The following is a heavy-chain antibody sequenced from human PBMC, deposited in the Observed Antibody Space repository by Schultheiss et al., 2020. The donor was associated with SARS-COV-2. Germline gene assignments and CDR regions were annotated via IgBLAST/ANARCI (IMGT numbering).Heavy chain of an antibody. CDR2: IYYSGST. Sequence: SQTLSLTCTVSGGSISSYYWSWIRQPPGKGLEWIGYIYYSGSTNYNPSLKSRVTISVDTSKNQFSLKLSSVTAADTAVYYCARVISMYDSSGSYAFDIWGQGTMVTVSS. D-gene: IGHD3-22*01. J-gene: IGHJ3*02. V-gene: IGHV4-59*01. CDR3: ARVISMYDSSGSYAFDI. CDR1: GGSISSYY.